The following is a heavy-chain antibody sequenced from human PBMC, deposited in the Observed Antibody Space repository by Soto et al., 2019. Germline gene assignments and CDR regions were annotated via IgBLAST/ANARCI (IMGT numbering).Heavy chain of an antibody. J-gene: IGHJ6*02. CDR2: ISWNSAKI. CDR1: EITFDDHD. V-gene: IGHV3-9*01. CDR3: VSPGGV. Sequence: EVQLVESGGGLIQPGGSLRLSCAASEITFDDHDMHWVRQAPGRGPEWVAGISWNSAKIGYADAVKGRFTISRDNAKKSLYLQMNNLGFEDTALYYCVSPGGVWGQGTTVTVSS.